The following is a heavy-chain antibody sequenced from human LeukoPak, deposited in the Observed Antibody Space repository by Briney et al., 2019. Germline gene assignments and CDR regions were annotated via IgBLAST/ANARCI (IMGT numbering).Heavy chain of an antibody. D-gene: IGHD3-16*01. CDR3: AKGDYFDY. J-gene: IGHJ4*02. CDR1: GFTFSTSW. CDR2: IKEDGSEK. V-gene: IGHV3-7*01. Sequence: QPGGSLRLSCAASGFTFSTSWMSWVRQAPGKGLEWVATIKEDGSEKWYMDSVKGRFTISRDNAKNSLYLQMNSLRAEDTAVFYCAKGDYFDYWGQGTLVTVSS.